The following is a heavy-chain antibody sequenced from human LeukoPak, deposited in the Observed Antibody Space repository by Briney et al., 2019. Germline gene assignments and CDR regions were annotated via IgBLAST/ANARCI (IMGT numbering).Heavy chain of an antibody. J-gene: IGHJ4*02. CDR2: IIPILGTA. CDR1: GGTFSSYA. Sequence: EASVKVSCKASGGTFSSYAISWVRQAPGQGLEWMGRIIPILGTAIYAQKFQGRVSITTDESTSTAFMELSSLRSEDTAVYYCATPVYDFWSGYPAFDYWGQGTLVTVSS. D-gene: IGHD3-3*01. CDR3: ATPVYDFWSGYPAFDY. V-gene: IGHV1-69*11.